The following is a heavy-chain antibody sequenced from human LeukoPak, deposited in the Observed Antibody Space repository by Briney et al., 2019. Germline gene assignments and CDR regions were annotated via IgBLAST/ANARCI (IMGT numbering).Heavy chain of an antibody. CDR2: ISSGSSSI. D-gene: IGHD2-2*01. V-gene: IGHV3-21*01. J-gene: IGHJ4*02. Sequence: GGSLRLSCAASGFTFSSYSMNWVRQAPGKGLEWVSTISSGSSSIFYADSVKGRFTISRDNAKNSLYLQMNNLRADDTAVYYCVRGHCSRTGCPGYWGQGTLVTVSS. CDR1: GFTFSSYS. CDR3: VRGHCSRTGCPGY.